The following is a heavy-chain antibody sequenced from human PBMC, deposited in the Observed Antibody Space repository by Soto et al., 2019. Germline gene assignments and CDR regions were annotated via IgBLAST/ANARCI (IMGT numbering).Heavy chain of an antibody. D-gene: IGHD3-3*01. CDR2: ISAYNGNT. CDR1: GYTFTSYG. CDR3: ARVCYDFWSGYYSQPTTDAFDI. Sequence: ASVKVSCKASGYTFTSYGISWVRQAPGQGLERMGWISAYNGNTNYAQKLQGRVTMTTDTSTSTAYMELRSLRSDDTAVYYCARVCYDFWSGYYSQPTTDAFDIWGQGTMVTVSS. V-gene: IGHV1-18*01. J-gene: IGHJ3*02.